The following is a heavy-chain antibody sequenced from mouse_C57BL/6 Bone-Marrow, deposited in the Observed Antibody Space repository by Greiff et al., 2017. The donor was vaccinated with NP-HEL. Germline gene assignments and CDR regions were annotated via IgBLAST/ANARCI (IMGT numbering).Heavy chain of an antibody. D-gene: IGHD2-3*01. CDR1: GYAFSSSW. CDR3: ARRWLVYYAMDY. Sequence: QVQLQQSGPELVKPGASVKISCKASGYAFSSSWMNWVKQRPGKGLEWIGRIYPGDGDTNYNGKFKGKATLTADKSSSTAYMQLSSLTSEDSAVYFCARRWLVYYAMDYWGQGTSVTVSS. V-gene: IGHV1-82*01. CDR2: IYPGDGDT. J-gene: IGHJ4*01.